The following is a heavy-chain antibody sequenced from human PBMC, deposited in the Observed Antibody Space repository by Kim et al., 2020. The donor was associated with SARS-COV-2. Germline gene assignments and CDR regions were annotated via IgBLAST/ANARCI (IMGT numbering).Heavy chain of an antibody. CDR2: INTKTGKA. CDR1: GYTFTNYA. CDR3: ARDGGPIVTWSLQDY. J-gene: IGHJ4*02. Sequence: ASVKVSCKASGYTFTNYAMNWVRQAPGQGLECMGWINTKTGKATYAQGFTGRFAFSLDTSVSTAYLQIDSLKAEDTAVYYCARDGGPIVTWSLQDYWGQGTLVTVSS. D-gene: IGHD2-21*01. V-gene: IGHV7-4-1*01.